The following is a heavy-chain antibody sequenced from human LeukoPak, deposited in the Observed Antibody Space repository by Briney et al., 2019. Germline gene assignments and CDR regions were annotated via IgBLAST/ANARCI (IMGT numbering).Heavy chain of an antibody. CDR3: ARLLGYCSGGSCYSGRYYYYGMDV. CDR2: IYYSGST. J-gene: IGHJ6*02. V-gene: IGHV4-59*08. D-gene: IGHD2-15*01. Sequence: TVTLSLTCTVSGGSISSYYWSWIRQPPGKGLEWIGYIYYSGSTNYNPSLKSRVTISVDTSKNQFSLKLSSVTAADTAVYYCARLLGYCSGGSCYSGRYYYYGMDVWGQGTTVTVSS. CDR1: GGSISSYY.